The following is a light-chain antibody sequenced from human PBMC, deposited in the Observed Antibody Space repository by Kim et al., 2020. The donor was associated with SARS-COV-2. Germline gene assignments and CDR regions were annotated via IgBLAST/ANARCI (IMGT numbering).Light chain of an antibody. CDR2: TTS. Sequence: LSPGERATRSCRASQSVSPSLAWYQQKPGQAPRLVIHTTSNRATGIPARFSGSGSGTDFSLTISNLEPEDFAVYYCQQGKSWPLTFGGGTKVDIK. V-gene: IGKV3-11*01. J-gene: IGKJ4*01. CDR1: QSVSPS. CDR3: QQGKSWPLT.